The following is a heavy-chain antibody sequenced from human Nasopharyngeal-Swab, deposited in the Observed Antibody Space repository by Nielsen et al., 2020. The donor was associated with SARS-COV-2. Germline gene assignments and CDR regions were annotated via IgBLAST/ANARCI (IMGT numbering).Heavy chain of an antibody. D-gene: IGHD6-13*01. V-gene: IGHV4-31*02. CDR2: IYYTGST. Sequence: WIRQPPRKGLEWIGYIYYTGSTYCNPSLKSRVTISVDTSKNQFSLKLTSVTAADTAAYYCARYPSSSWSSYGMDVWGQGTTVTVSS. J-gene: IGHJ6*02. CDR3: ARYPSSSWSSYGMDV.